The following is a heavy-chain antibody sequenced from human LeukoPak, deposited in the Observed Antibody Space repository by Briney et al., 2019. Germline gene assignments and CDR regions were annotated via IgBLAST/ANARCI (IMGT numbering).Heavy chain of an antibody. Sequence: SETLSLTCAVYGGSFSGYYWSWIRRPPGKGLEWIGEINHSGSTNYNPSLKSRVTISVDTSKNQFSLKLSSVTAADTAVYYCARGKLGIAAVGDYWGQGTLVTVPS. V-gene: IGHV4-34*01. CDR2: INHSGST. D-gene: IGHD6-13*01. CDR1: GGSFSGYY. J-gene: IGHJ4*02. CDR3: ARGKLGIAAVGDY.